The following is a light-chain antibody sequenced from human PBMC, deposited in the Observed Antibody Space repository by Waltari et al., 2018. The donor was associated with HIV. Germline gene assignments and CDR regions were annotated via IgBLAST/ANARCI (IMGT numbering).Light chain of an antibody. CDR2: AVS. V-gene: IGLV2-23*02. Sequence: QSALPQPASVSGSPGQSITISCTGTSSDVGSDNLVSWYQQHPGKAPKLMIYAVSKRPSGVSNRFSGSKSGNTASLTISGLQAEDEADYYCCSYAGSSTLWVFGGGTKLTVL. J-gene: IGLJ3*02. CDR3: CSYAGSSTLWV. CDR1: SSDVGSDNL.